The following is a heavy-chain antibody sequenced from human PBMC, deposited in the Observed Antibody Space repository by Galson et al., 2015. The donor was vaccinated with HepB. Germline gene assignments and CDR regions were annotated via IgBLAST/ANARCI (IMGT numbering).Heavy chain of an antibody. Sequence: SLRLSCAASGFTFSSYSMNWVRQAPGKGLEWVSSISSSSSYIYYADSVKGRFTISRDNAKNSLYLQMNSLRAEDTAVYYCARDPEGDDIVATAVGGYWGQGTLVTVSS. D-gene: IGHD5-12*01. CDR1: GFTFSSYS. V-gene: IGHV3-21*01. CDR3: ARDPEGDDIVATAVGGY. J-gene: IGHJ4*02. CDR2: ISSSSSYI.